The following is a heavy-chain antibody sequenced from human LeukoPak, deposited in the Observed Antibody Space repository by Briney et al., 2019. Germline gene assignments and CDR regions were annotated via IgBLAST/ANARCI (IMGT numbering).Heavy chain of an antibody. V-gene: IGHV3-48*03. CDR3: ARDACYEDYYGSGRNFDY. CDR2: ISSSGSTI. Sequence: GGSLRLSCAASGFTFSSYEMNWVRQAPGKGLEWVSYISSSGSTIYYADSVKGRFTISRDNAKNSLYLQMNSLRAEDTAVYYCARDACYEDYYGSGRNFDYWGQGTLVTVSS. J-gene: IGHJ4*02. CDR1: GFTFSSYE. D-gene: IGHD3-10*01.